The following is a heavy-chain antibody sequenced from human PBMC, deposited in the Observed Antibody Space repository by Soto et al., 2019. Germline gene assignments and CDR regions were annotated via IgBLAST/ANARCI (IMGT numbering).Heavy chain of an antibody. CDR2: ISAYNGNT. V-gene: IGHV1-18*01. J-gene: IGHJ5*02. Sequence: ASVKVSCKASGYTFASYAISCMRQAPGQGLEWMGWISAYNGNTNYAQKLQGRVTMTTDTSISTAYLQWSSLKASDTAMYYCARLLRPAAIINNWFDPWGQGTLVTVSS. D-gene: IGHD2-2*01. CDR1: GYTFASYA. CDR3: ARLLRPAAIINNWFDP.